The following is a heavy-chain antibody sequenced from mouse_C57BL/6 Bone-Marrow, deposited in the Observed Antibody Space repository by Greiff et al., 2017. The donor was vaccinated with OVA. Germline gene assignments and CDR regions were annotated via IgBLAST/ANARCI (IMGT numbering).Heavy chain of an antibody. Sequence: QVQLQQPGAELVKPGASVKLSCKASGYTFTSYWMQWVKQRPGQGLEWIGEIAPSDSYTNYNQKFKGKATLTVDTSSSTAYMQLSSLTSEDSAVYYCASYYSNYGAYFDYWGQGTTLTVSS. V-gene: IGHV1-50*01. CDR1: GYTFTSYW. J-gene: IGHJ2*01. D-gene: IGHD2-5*01. CDR3: ASYYSNYGAYFDY. CDR2: IAPSDSYT.